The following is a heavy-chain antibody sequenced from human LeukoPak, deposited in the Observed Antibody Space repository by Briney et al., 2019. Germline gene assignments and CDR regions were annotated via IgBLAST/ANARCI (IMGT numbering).Heavy chain of an antibody. J-gene: IGHJ4*02. CDR2: IYSGGST. Sequence: GGSLRLSCAASGFTVSSNYMSWVRQAPGKGLERVSVIYSGGSTYYADSVKGRFTISRDNSKNTLYLQMNSLRAEDTAVYYCARDLGVFYCGGDCLGFDYWGQGTLVTVSS. V-gene: IGHV3-53*01. CDR1: GFTVSSNY. D-gene: IGHD2-21*02. CDR3: ARDLGVFYCGGDCLGFDY.